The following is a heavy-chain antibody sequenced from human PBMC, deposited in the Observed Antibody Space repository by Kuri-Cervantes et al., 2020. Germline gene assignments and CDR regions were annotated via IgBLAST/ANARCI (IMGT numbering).Heavy chain of an antibody. CDR3: ARDIQPIVVLPAGMFY. Sequence: ASVKVSCKASGGTFSSYAISWVRQAPGQGLEWMGWINTKSRATKYAQKFQGRVTMTSVTSVSTAYLELSSLASKDTAIYYCARDIQPIVVLPAGMFYWGQGSLVTVSS. CDR2: INTKSRAT. CDR1: GGTFSSYA. J-gene: IGHJ4*02. D-gene: IGHD2-2*01. V-gene: IGHV1-2*02.